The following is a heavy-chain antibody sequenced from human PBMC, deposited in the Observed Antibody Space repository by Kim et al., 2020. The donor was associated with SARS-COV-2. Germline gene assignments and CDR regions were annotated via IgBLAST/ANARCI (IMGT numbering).Heavy chain of an antibody. Sequence: SETLSLTCTVSGGSISSGDSYWDWIRQPPGKGLEWFARIYYTGTTYSNPSLKSRLTISVDTSKNQFSLRLSPVTAADTAVYYCARHRLSSVLEAYWGPGT. CDR2: IYYTGTT. D-gene: IGHD3-22*01. J-gene: IGHJ4*02. CDR3: ARHRLSSVLEAY. V-gene: IGHV4-39*01. CDR1: GGSISSGDSY.